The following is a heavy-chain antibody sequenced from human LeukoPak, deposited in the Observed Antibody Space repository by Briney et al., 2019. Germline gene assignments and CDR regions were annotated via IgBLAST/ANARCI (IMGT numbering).Heavy chain of an antibody. D-gene: IGHD3-22*01. Sequence: SETLSLTCTVSGGSISSSSYYWGWIRQPPGKGLEWIGSIYYSGSTYYNPSLKSRVTISVDTSKNQFSLKLSSVTAADTAVYYCASNYYDSSDYYPILFGYWGQGTLVTVSS. CDR3: ASNYYDSSDYYPILFGY. V-gene: IGHV4-39*01. CDR1: GGSISSSSYY. J-gene: IGHJ4*02. CDR2: IYYSGST.